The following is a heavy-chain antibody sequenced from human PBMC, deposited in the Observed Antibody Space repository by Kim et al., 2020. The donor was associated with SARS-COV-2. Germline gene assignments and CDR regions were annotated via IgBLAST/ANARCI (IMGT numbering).Heavy chain of an antibody. J-gene: IGHJ6*02. CDR2: ISYDGSNK. V-gene: IGHV3-30*04. CDR1: GFTFSSYA. D-gene: IGHD2-15*01. CDR3: AGYCSGGSCYSILNGMDV. Sequence: GGSLRLSCAASGFTFSSYAMHWVRQAPGKGLEWVAVISYDGSNKYYADSVKGRFTISRDNSKNTLYLQMNSLRAEDTAVYYCAGYCSGGSCYSILNGMDVWGQGTTVTVSS.